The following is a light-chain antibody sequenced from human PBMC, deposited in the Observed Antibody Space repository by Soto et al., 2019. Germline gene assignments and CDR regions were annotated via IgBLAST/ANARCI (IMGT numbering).Light chain of an antibody. V-gene: IGKV1-9*01. J-gene: IGKJ5*01. CDR3: QQLNSYLLT. CDR2: AAS. CDR1: QGISSD. Sequence: DIQLTQSPSFLSTSVGDRVTITCRASQGISSDLAWYQQKPGKAPKLLIYAASTLQSGVPSRFSGSGSGTEFTLTISSLQPEDFVTYYCQQLNSYLLTFGQGTRLEIK.